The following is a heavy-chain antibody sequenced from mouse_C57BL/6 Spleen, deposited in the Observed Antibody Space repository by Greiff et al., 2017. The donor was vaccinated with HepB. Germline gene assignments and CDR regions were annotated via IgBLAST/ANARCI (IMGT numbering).Heavy chain of an antibody. J-gene: IGHJ3*01. Sequence: EVKLMESGAELVRPGASVKLSCTASGFNIKDDYMHWVKQRPEQGLEWIGWIDPENGDTEYASKFQGKATITADTSSNTAYLQLSSLTSEDTAVYYCTTLRGDWFAYWGQGTLVTVSA. CDR1: GFNIKDDY. V-gene: IGHV14-4*01. CDR3: TTLRGDWFAY. CDR2: IDPENGDT.